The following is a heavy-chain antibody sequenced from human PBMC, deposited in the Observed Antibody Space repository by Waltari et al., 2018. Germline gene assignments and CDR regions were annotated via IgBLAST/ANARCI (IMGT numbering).Heavy chain of an antibody. J-gene: IGHJ4*02. CDR2: ISATSTTI. Sequence: EVQLVESGGGLVKPGGSLRLSCAASGFTFKTYSMNWVRQAPGKGVGGAQWKGLEWGSSISATSTTIYQAVSLRGRFTTSRDNAKTARYRQRNSLRAEDTAVYYCVRGGTGMQRVESLDYWGQGILVTVSS. D-gene: IGHD3-9*01. CDR3: VRGGTGMQRVESLDY. V-gene: IGHV3-21*01. CDR1: GFTFKTYS.